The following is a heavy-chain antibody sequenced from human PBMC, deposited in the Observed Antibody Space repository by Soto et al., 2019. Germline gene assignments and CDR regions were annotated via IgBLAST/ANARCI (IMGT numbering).Heavy chain of an antibody. CDR1: GFTFSSYG. V-gene: IGHV3-30*18. CDR2: ISYDGSNK. J-gene: IGHJ4*02. CDR3: AKDGDRWYSSGWYGIDY. Sequence: GGSLRLSCAASGFTFSSYGMHWVRQAPGKGLEWVAVISYDGSNKYYADSVKGRFTISRDNSKNTLYLQMNSLRAEDTAVYYCAKDGDRWYSSGWYGIDYWGQGTLVTVS. D-gene: IGHD6-19*01.